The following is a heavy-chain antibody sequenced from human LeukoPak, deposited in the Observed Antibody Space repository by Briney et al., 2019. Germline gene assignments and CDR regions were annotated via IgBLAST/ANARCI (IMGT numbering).Heavy chain of an antibody. D-gene: IGHD6-19*01. CDR1: GGSFSGYY. CDR3: ARDSYAGGSSGWTSFDP. J-gene: IGHJ5*02. CDR2: INHSGST. Sequence: SETLSLTCAVYGGSFSGYYWSWIRQPPGKGLEWIGEINHSGSTNYNPSLKSRVTISVDTSKNQFSLKLSSVTPEDTAVYYCARDSYAGGSSGWTSFDPWGQGTLVTVSS. V-gene: IGHV4-34*01.